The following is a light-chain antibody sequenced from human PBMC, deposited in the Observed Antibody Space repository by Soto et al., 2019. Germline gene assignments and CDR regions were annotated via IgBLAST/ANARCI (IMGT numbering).Light chain of an antibody. J-gene: IGLJ1*01. Sequence: QSVLTQPPSASGSPGQSVTISCTGTSSDVGGYNYVSWYQQHPGKAPKLMIYEASERPSGVPDRFSGSKSSNTASLTVSGLQAEDEADYYCSSYAGSNDFGLGNGTKVT. CDR3: SSYAGSNDFG. CDR1: SSDVGGYNY. V-gene: IGLV2-8*01. CDR2: EAS.